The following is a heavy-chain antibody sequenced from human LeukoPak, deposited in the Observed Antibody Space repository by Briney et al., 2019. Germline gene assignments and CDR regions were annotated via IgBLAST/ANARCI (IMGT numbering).Heavy chain of an antibody. J-gene: IGHJ1*01. CDR3: ARDHEW. CDR2: ISYDGSNK. CDR1: GFTFSSYE. D-gene: IGHD1-26*01. Sequence: GGSLRLSCAASGFTFSSYEMNWVRQAPGKGLEWVAVISYDGSNKYYADSVKGRFTISRDNAKNSLYLQMNSLRGEDTAIYYCARDHEWGGQGTLVTVSS. V-gene: IGHV3-30*04.